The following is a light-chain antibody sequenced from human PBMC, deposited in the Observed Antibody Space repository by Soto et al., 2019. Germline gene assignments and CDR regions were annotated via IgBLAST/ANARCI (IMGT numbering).Light chain of an antibody. CDR1: SSNIGSNT. Sequence: QSVLTQPPSASGTPGQRVTISCSGSSSNIGSNTVNWYQQLPGTAAKLLIYSNNQRPSGVPDRFSGSKSGTSASLAISGLQSEDEADYYCAACDDSLNGYVFGPGTKLTVL. CDR3: AACDDSLNGYV. CDR2: SNN. V-gene: IGLV1-44*01. J-gene: IGLJ1*01.